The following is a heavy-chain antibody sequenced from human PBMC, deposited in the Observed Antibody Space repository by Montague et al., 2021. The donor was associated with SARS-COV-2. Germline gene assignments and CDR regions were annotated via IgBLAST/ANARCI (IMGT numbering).Heavy chain of an antibody. CDR3: ARLDRDITIFGVFRGYFDL. Sequence: SETLSLTCTVSGDSISSSSYYWGWIRQPPGKGLEWIGSINNRGNTYNNPSLRSRVSISVDTSKNQFSLNVRSVTAADTGLFYCARLDRDITIFGVFRGYFDLWGRGTLVTVSS. D-gene: IGHD3-3*01. J-gene: IGHJ2*01. CDR2: INNRGNT. V-gene: IGHV4-39*01. CDR1: GDSISSSSYY.